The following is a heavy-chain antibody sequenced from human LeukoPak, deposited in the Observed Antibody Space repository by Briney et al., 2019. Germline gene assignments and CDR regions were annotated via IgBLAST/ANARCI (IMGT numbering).Heavy chain of an antibody. CDR3: AKDFGRDSGFFDF. CDR2: ITDSGSST. D-gene: IGHD3-10*01. J-gene: IGHJ4*02. CDR1: GFTFSNYA. Sequence: AGGSLRLSCVASGFTFSNYAMNWVRQVPGKGLEWVSRITDSGSSTYYADSVKGRFTISRDNSKNTLYLQMTSLRAEDTAIYYCAKDFGRDSGFFDFWGQGAPVAVSS. V-gene: IGHV3-23*01.